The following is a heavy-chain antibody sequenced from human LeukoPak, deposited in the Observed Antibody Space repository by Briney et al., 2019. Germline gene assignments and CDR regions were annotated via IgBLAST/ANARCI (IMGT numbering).Heavy chain of an antibody. J-gene: IGHJ4*02. CDR3: ARDGGHYYDASGYYSGFDY. D-gene: IGHD3-22*01. CDR1: GYTFTDYY. Sequence: GASVKVSCKASGYTFTDYYMHWVRQAPGQGLAWMGCINPNSDDPKYAQKFQGRVTMTRDTFISTAYMELSSLRSDDTAIYYCARDGGHYYDASGYYSGFDYWGQGTLVTVSS. CDR2: INPNSDDP. V-gene: IGHV1-2*02.